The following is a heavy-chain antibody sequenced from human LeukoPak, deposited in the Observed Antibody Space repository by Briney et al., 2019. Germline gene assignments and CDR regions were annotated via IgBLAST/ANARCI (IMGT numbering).Heavy chain of an antibody. D-gene: IGHD3-3*01. V-gene: IGHV4-30-4*01. CDR1: GGSVSSGDYY. CDR2: IYYSGTT. J-gene: IGHJ5*02. Sequence: PSETLSHTCTVSGGSVSSGDYYWSWIRQPPGKGLEWIGYIYYSGTTYYNPSLKSRLTVSLDTSKNQFSLKLSSVTAADTAVYYCARVDGFWNSFDPWGQGTLVIVSS. CDR3: ARVDGFWNSFDP.